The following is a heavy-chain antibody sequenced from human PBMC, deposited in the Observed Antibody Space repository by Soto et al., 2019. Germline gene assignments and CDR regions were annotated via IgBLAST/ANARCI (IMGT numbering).Heavy chain of an antibody. CDR3: AKGYDFWSGYSFLLDY. CDR2: ISGSGGST. V-gene: IGHV3-23*01. J-gene: IGHJ4*02. D-gene: IGHD3-3*01. CDR1: GFTFSSYA. Sequence: GGSLRLSCAASGFTFSSYAMSWVRQAPGKGLEWVSAISGSGGSTYYADSVKGRFTISRDNSKNTLYLQMNSLRAEDTAVYYCAKGYDFWSGYSFLLDYWGQGTLVTVSS.